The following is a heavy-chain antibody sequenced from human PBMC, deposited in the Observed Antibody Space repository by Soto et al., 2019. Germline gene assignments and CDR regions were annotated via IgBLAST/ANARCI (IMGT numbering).Heavy chain of an antibody. D-gene: IGHD3-22*01. CDR2: FDPEDGET. J-gene: IGHJ4*02. CDR3: ATSTYYYDSSGYYSYFDY. CDR1: GYTLTELS. Sequence: ASVKVSCKVSGYTLTELSMHWVRQAPGQGLEWMGGFDPEDGETIYAQKFQGRVTMTEDTSTDTAYMELSSLRSEDTAVYYCATSTYYYDSSGYYSYFDYWGQGTLVTVSS. V-gene: IGHV1-24*01.